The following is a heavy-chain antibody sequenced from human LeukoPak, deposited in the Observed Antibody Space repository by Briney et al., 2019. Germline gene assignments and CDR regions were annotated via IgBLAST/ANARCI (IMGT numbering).Heavy chain of an antibody. Sequence: GESLKISCKGSGYSFTTYWIAWVRQMPGKGLEWMGIIYPGDSDTRYSPSFQGQVTISADKSISTAYLQWSSLKASDTAMYYCITRSSSSYTIDYWGQGTLVTVSS. CDR1: GYSFTTYW. D-gene: IGHD6-6*01. J-gene: IGHJ4*02. CDR3: ITRSSSSYTIDY. V-gene: IGHV5-51*01. CDR2: IYPGDSDT.